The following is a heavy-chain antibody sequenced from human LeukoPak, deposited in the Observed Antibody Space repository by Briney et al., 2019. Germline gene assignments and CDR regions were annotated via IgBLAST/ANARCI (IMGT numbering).Heavy chain of an antibody. V-gene: IGHV4-30-2*01. D-gene: IGHD2-21*02. CDR1: GGSISSGGYS. CDR2: IYHSGST. CDR3: ASDSRCGGDCYSGGDDAFDI. Sequence: SETLSLTCAVSGGSISSGGYSWSWIRQPPGKGLEWIGYIYHSGSTYYNPSLKSRVTISVDRSKNQFSLKLSSVTAADTAVYYCASDSRCGGDCYSGGDDAFDIWGQGTMVTVSS. J-gene: IGHJ3*02.